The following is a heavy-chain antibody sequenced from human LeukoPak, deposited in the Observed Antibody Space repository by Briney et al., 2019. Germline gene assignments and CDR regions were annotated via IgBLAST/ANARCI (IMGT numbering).Heavy chain of an antibody. Sequence: GGSLRLSCAASGFTLSSYAMSWVRQAPGKGLEWVSAISGSGGSTYYADSVKGRFTISRDNSKNTLYLQMNSLRAEDTAVYYCAKDSDIVVVPAIPDYWGQGTLVTVSS. CDR1: GFTLSSYA. CDR2: ISGSGGST. D-gene: IGHD2-2*01. V-gene: IGHV3-23*01. CDR3: AKDSDIVVVPAIPDY. J-gene: IGHJ4*02.